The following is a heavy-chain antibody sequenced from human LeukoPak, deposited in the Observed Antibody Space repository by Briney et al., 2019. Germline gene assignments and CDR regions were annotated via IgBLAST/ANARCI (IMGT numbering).Heavy chain of an antibody. CDR3: VRGIWDDDDH. V-gene: IGHV3-53*01. CDR2: TYPDGNS. CDR1: GFTVSSNY. Sequence: GGSLRLSCAASGFTVSSNYMSWVRQARGKGLEWVSITYPDGNSYYADSVKGRFTISRDNYKNTLFLQMNSLRAEDTAVYYCVRGIWDDDDHWGQGTRVTVSS. D-gene: IGHD1-26*01. J-gene: IGHJ4*02.